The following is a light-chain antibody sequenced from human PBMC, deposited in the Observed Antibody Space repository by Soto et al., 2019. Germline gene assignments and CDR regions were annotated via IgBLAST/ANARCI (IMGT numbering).Light chain of an antibody. V-gene: IGLV1-44*01. J-gene: IGLJ1*01. CDR3: AAWDDSLNGYV. Sequence: TVTISCSGSSSNIGSESVNWYQQLPGTAPKLLIYSYNQRPSGVPDRFSGSKSGTSASLAISGLQSEDEADYICAAWDDSLNGYVFGLGTRSPS. CDR2: SYN. CDR1: SSNIGSES.